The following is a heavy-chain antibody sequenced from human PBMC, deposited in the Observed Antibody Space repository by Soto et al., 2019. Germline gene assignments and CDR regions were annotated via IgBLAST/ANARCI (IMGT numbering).Heavy chain of an antibody. CDR1: GGTFSSYA. CDR3: ARSQTNPDDYGDPTGYFDL. J-gene: IGHJ2*01. V-gene: IGHV1-69*12. D-gene: IGHD4-17*01. CDR2: IIPIFGTA. Sequence: QVQLVQSGAEVKKPGSSVKVSCKASGGTFSSYAISWVRQAPGQGLEWMGGIIPIFGTANYAQKFQGRVTITADESTSTAYMELSSLRSEDTAVYYCARSQTNPDDYGDPTGYFDLWGRGTLVTVSS.